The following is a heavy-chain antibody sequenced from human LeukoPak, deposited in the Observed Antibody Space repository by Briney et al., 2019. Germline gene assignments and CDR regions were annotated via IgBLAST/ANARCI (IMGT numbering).Heavy chain of an antibody. CDR2: IYYSGST. V-gene: IGHV4-39*01. Sequence: ASQTLSLTCTVSGGSISSGGYYWSWIRQPPGKGLEWIGSIYYSGSTYYNPSLKSRVTISVDTSKNQFSLKLSSVTAADTAVYYCARQDSSSFDYWGQGTLVTVSS. CDR3: ARQDSSSFDY. J-gene: IGHJ4*02. CDR1: GGSISSGGYY. D-gene: IGHD6-6*01.